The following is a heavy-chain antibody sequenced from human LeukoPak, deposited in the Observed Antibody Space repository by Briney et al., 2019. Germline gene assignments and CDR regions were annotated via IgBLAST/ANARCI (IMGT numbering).Heavy chain of an antibody. CDR1: GGSISSGGYS. CDR3: ARVPSSGYYYVGGWFDP. D-gene: IGHD3-22*01. V-gene: IGHV4-61*08. CDR2: IYYSGST. Sequence: PSETLSLTCTVSGGSISSGGYSWSWIRQPPGKGLEWIGYIYYSGSTNYNPSLKSRVTISVDTSKNQFSLKLSSVTAADTAVYYCARVPSSGYYYVGGWFDPWGQGTLVTVSS. J-gene: IGHJ5*02.